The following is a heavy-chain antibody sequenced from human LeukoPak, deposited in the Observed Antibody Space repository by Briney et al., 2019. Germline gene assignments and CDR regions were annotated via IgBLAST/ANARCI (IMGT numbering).Heavy chain of an antibody. CDR3: AKDIRPMIVVVITGIDY. CDR2: ISSSSSYI. J-gene: IGHJ4*02. V-gene: IGHV3-21*04. D-gene: IGHD3-22*01. CDR1: GFTFSSYS. Sequence: GGSLRLSCAASGFTFSSYSMNWVRQAPGKGLEWVSSISSSSSYIYYADSVKGRFTISRDNAKNSLYLQMNSLRAEDTAVYYCAKDIRPMIVVVITGIDYWGQGTLVTVSS.